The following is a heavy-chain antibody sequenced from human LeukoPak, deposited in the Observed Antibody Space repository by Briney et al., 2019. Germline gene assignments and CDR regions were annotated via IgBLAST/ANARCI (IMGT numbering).Heavy chain of an antibody. V-gene: IGHV4-34*01. J-gene: IGHJ6*03. CDR2: INHSGST. CDR3: ARAVYYYYYMDV. CDR1: GGSFSGYY. Sequence: SXXLSLTCAVYGGSFSGYYWSWIRQPPGKGLEWIGEINHSGSTNYNPSLKSLVTISVATSKNHFSLKLSSVTAADTAVYYCARAVYYYYYMDVWGKGTTVTVSS.